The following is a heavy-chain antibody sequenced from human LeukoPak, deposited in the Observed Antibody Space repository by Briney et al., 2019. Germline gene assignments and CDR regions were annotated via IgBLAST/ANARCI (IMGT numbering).Heavy chain of an antibody. CDR2: IYYSGST. CDR1: GGSISSGDYY. D-gene: IGHD3-22*01. J-gene: IGHJ3*02. Sequence: SQTLSVTCTVSGGSISSGDYYWSWIRQPPGKGLEWIGYIYYSGSTYYNPSLKSRVTISVDTSKNQFSLKLSSVTAADTAVYYCARESDYYDSSGSHSFDIWGQGTMVTVSS. CDR3: ARESDYYDSSGSHSFDI. V-gene: IGHV4-30-4*08.